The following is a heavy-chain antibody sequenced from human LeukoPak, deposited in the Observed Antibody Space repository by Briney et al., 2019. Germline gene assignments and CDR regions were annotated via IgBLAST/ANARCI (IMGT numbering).Heavy chain of an antibody. D-gene: IGHD2-15*01. CDR2: INSDGSST. J-gene: IGHJ6*02. CDR3: ARDIVVVVAATHPVSYYYYGMDV. CDR1: GFTFSSYW. V-gene: IGHV3-74*01. Sequence: GGSLRLSCAASGFTFSSYWMHWVRQAPGKGLVWVSRINSDGSSTSYADSVKGRFTISRDNAKNTLYLQMNSLRAEDTAVYYCARDIVVVVAATHPVSYYYYGMDVWGQGTTVTVPS.